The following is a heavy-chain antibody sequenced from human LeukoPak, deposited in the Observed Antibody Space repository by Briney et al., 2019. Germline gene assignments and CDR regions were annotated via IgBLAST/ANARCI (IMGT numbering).Heavy chain of an antibody. Sequence: SVKLSCKASGGTFSSYTISWVRQAPGQGLEWMGRIIPILGIANYAQKFQGRVTITADKSTSTAYMELSSLRSEDTAVYYCARERKTYYYDSSGYPLGFDPWGQGTLVTVSS. J-gene: IGHJ5*02. CDR3: ARERKTYYYDSSGYPLGFDP. CDR2: IIPILGIA. D-gene: IGHD3-22*01. V-gene: IGHV1-69*04. CDR1: GGTFSSYT.